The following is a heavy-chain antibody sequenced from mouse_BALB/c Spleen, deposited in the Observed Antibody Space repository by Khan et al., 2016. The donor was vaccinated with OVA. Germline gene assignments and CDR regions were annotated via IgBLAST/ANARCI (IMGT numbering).Heavy chain of an antibody. J-gene: IGHJ4*01. D-gene: IGHD1-3*01. CDR2: INTYTGKP. Sequence: QIQLVQSGPELKRPGETVKISCKASGYTFTNNGMNWVKLAPGKGFRWMGWINTYTGKPAYADDFKGRFAFSLETSASTAYLQINNLKNEDTATCFGEKVGYSGAMDYWGQGTSVTGSS. CDR3: EKVGYSGAMDY. CDR1: GYTFTNNG. V-gene: IGHV9-3-1*01.